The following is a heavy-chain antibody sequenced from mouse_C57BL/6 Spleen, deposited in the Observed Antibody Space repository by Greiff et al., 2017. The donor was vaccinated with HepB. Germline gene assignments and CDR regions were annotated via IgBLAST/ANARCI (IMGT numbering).Heavy chain of an antibody. CDR3: ARGVGRRDY. Sequence: VKLMESGAELVRPGSSVKLSCKASGYTFTSYWMDWVKQRPGQGLEWIGNIYPSDSETHYNQKFKDKATLTVDKSSSTAYMQLSSLTSEDSAVYYCARGVGRRDYWGQGTTLTVSS. V-gene: IGHV1-61*01. CDR2: IYPSDSET. CDR1: GYTFTSYW. D-gene: IGHD4-1*01. J-gene: IGHJ2*01.